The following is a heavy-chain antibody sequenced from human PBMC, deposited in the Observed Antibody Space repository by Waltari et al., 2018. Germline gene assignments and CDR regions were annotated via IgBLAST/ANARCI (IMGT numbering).Heavy chain of an antibody. D-gene: IGHD1-26*01. V-gene: IGHV4-4*09. CDR1: GGSISSSY. Sequence: QVQLQESGPGLVKPSETLSLTCTVSGGSISSSYWRWIRQPPGKGLEWIGYIYTSGSTNYNPSLKSRVTISVDTSKNQFSLKLSSVTAADTAVYYCARAQVGAKDFDYWGQGTLVTVSS. CDR2: IYTSGST. J-gene: IGHJ4*02. CDR3: ARAQVGAKDFDY.